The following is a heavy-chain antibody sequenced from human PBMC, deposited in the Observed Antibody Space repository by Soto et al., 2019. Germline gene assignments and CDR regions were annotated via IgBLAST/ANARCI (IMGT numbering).Heavy chain of an antibody. Sequence: EVQLVESGGGLLKPGESLRLSCAASGFSFSNAWMNWVRQAPGKGLEWVGRISNGGTTDYAAPVKGRFTISRDNSKNTLYLQMDSLKTEDTAVYYCSHGEGQFFDHWGQGTMVTVS. V-gene: IGHV3-15*07. CDR2: ISNGGTT. J-gene: IGHJ4*02. D-gene: IGHD3-10*01. CDR1: GFSFSNAW. CDR3: SHGEGQFFDH.